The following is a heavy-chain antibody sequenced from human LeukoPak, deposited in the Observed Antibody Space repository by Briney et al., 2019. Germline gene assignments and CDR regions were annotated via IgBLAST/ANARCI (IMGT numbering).Heavy chain of an antibody. V-gene: IGHV3-15*01. J-gene: IGHJ4*02. CDR3: TTETPSGRYFDWLRKSKHYFDY. D-gene: IGHD3-9*01. Sequence: PGGSLRLSCAASGFTFSNAWMSWVRQAPGKGLEWVGRIKSKTDGGTTDYAAPVKGRFTISRDDSKNTLYLQMNSLKTEDTAVYYCTTETPSGRYFDWLRKSKHYFDYWGQGTLVTVSS. CDR2: IKSKTDGGTT. CDR1: GFTFSNAW.